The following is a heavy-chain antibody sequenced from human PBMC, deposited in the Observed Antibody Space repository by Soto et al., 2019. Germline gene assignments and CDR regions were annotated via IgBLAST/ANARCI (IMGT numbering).Heavy chain of an antibody. CDR3: AXXXLTVAANAFDI. J-gene: IGHJ3*02. D-gene: IGHD6-19*01. Sequence: QITLKESGPPLVKPTQTLTLTCTFSGFSLTTSGVGVGWIRQPPGEALEWLALIYWDDDKRYSPSLKSRLTITKDTSKNQVVLRMTNMDPXXXXXXXXAXXXLTVAANAFDIWGQGTMVTVSS. CDR1: GFSLTTSGVG. CDR2: IYWDDDK. V-gene: IGHV2-5*02.